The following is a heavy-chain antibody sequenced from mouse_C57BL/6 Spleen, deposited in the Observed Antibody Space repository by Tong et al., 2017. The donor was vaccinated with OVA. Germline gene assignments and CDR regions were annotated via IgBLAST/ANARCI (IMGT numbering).Heavy chain of an antibody. CDR1: GFTFSSYG. CDR3: ASSTMITYYAMDY. CDR2: ISSGGSYT. J-gene: IGHJ4*01. Sequence: EVQLQESGGDLVKPGGSLKLSCAASGFTFSSYGMSWVRQTPDKRLEWVATISSGGSYTYYPDSVKGRFTISRDNAKNTLYLQMSSLKSEDTAMYYCASSTMITYYAMDYWGQGTSVTVSS. D-gene: IGHD2-4*01. V-gene: IGHV5-6*01.